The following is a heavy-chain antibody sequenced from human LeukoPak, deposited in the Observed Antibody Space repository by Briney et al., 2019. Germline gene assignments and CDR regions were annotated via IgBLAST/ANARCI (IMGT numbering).Heavy chain of an antibody. CDR3: ASSDTFGVVVAAPFDY. CDR2: IYHSGST. Sequence: PSQTLSLTCAVSGGSISSGGYSWSWIRQPPGKGLEWIGYIYHSGSTYYNPSLKSRVTISVDRSKNQFSLKLSSVTAADTAVYYCASSDTFGVVVAAPFDYWGQGTLVTVSS. J-gene: IGHJ4*02. D-gene: IGHD2-15*01. CDR1: GGSISSGGYS. V-gene: IGHV4-30-2*01.